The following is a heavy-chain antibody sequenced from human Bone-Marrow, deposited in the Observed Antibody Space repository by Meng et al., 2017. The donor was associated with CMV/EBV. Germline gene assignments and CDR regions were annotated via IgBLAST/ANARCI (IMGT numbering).Heavy chain of an antibody. V-gene: IGHV3-11*01. CDR3: ARVIVVVPAACEYFDY. CDR2: ISSSGSTI. Sequence: GESLKISCAPSGFTFSVYYMSWIRQAPGKGLEWVSYISSSGSTIYYADSVKGRFTISRDNAKNTLYLQMNSLGAEDTAVYYCARVIVVVPAACEYFDYWGQGTLVTVSS. D-gene: IGHD2-2*01. J-gene: IGHJ4*02. CDR1: GFTFSVYY.